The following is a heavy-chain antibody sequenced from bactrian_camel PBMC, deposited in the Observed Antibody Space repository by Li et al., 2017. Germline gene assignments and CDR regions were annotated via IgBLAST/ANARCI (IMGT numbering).Heavy chain of an antibody. CDR1: GNTLSHGC. J-gene: IGHJ6*01. CDR2: LYFRWGNT. Sequence: HVQLVESGGGSVQAGGSLRLSCVISGNTLSHGCMGWFRQAPGKEREGVARLYFRWGNTAVADFVEGRFTISQDNAKNTVYLQMNRLKPEDTAMYFCAAKLRSGGTCDNPNDDDYAWGRGTQVTVS. CDR3: AAKLRSGGTCDNPNDDDYA. V-gene: IGHV3-3*01. D-gene: IGHD7*01.